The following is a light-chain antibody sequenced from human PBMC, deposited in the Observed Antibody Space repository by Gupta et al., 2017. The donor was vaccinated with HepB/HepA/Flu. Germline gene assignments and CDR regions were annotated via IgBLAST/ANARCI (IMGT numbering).Light chain of an antibody. J-gene: IGLJ3*02. CDR2: DNS. CDR1: NIRSKS. Sequence: SYVLTQPHSVSVAPGKTARITCGGNNIRSKSVHWYHQKPGQAPVLVVYDNSDRPSGIPERISASNSGNTATLTISRVEAGDEADYYCQVWDSGSDHWVFGGGTKLTVL. CDR3: QVWDSGSDHWV. V-gene: IGLV3-21*03.